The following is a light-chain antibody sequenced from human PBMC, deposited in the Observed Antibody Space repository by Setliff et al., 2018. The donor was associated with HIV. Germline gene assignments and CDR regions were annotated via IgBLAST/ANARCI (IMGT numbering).Light chain of an antibody. CDR2: RNI. CDR3: QSYDSSLSGYV. Sequence: QSVLTQPPPVSGAQGQRVTISCTGSSSNIGAGYDVHWYQHLPGTAPKLLIYRNIDRPSGVPDRFSGSASGTSASLAISGLQAEDEADYYCQSYDSSLSGYVFGTGTKVTVL. J-gene: IGLJ1*01. CDR1: SSNIGAGYD. V-gene: IGLV1-40*01.